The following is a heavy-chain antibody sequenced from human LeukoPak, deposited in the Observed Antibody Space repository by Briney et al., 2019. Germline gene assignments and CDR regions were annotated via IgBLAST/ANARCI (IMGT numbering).Heavy chain of an antibody. D-gene: IGHD4-17*01. CDR2: IYYSGSS. V-gene: IGHV4-31*03. CDR3: ARGATVTTLDY. CDR1: GGSISSGAYS. J-gene: IGHJ4*02. Sequence: PSETLSLTCTVSGGSISSGAYSWSWIRQHPGKGLEWIGYIYYSGSSYYNPSLKSRVTMSVDTSKNQFFLKLSSVTAADAAVYYCARGATVTTLDYWGQGTLVTVSS.